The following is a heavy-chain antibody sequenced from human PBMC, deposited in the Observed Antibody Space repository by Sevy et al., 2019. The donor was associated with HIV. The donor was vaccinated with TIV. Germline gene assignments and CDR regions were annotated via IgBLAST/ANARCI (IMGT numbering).Heavy chain of an antibody. J-gene: IGHJ3*02. V-gene: IGHV3-13*01. CDR2: IGTAGDT. CDR1: GFTFSRYD. Sequence: GGSLRLSCAASGFTFSRYDMHWVRQATGKGLEWVSSIGTAGDTYYPGSVKGRLTISGENAKKSLYLQMNSLRAGDTAVYYCARGTRYSGSYYLGDDAFDIWGQGTMVTVSS. D-gene: IGHD1-26*01. CDR3: ARGTRYSGSYYLGDDAFDI.